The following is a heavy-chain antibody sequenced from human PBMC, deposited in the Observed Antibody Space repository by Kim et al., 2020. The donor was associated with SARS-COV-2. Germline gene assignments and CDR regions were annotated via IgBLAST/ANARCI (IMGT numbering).Heavy chain of an antibody. CDR1: GDSIRSYY. D-gene: IGHD1-26*01. V-gene: IGHV4-59*01. Sequence: ETLSLTCTVSGDSIRSYYWSWIRQPPGKGLECIGYIYYSGRTTYNPSLESRVTISVDTSKNQFSLKLNSVTAADTAVYYCARDRSGSYYKTIDAFDIWGHGTMVTVSS. CDR3: ARDRSGSYYKTIDAFDI. J-gene: IGHJ3*02. CDR2: IYYSGRT.